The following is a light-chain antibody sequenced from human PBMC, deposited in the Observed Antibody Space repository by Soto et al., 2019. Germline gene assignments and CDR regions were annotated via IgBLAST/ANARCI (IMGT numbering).Light chain of an antibody. CDR1: HFVASSY. J-gene: IGKJ1*01. Sequence: EIVLTQSPGTLSLSPGERATLSCRASHFVASSYVAWYQQKPGQAPRLLIYGASGRATGIPDRFSGSGSGTEFTLTISSLQSEDFAVYYCQQYGSSPGTFGQGTKVDIK. V-gene: IGKV3-20*01. CDR2: GAS. CDR3: QQYGSSPGT.